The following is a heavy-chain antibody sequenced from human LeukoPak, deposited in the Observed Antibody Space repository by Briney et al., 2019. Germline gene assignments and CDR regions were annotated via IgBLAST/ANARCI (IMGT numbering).Heavy chain of an antibody. J-gene: IGHJ6*02. CDR3: ARDIKPYYYAMDV. Sequence: GSLRLSCAASGFTFSDYYMSWIRQAPGKGLEWVSYISSSGITIYYADSVKGRFTISRDNAKNSLFLQMSSLRAEDTAVYYCARDIKPYYYAMDVWGQGTTVTVSS. D-gene: IGHD3-10*01. CDR1: GFTFSDYY. CDR2: ISSSGITI. V-gene: IGHV3-11*01.